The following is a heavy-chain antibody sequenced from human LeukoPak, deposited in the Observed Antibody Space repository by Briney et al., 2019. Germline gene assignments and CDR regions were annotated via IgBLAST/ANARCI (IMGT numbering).Heavy chain of an antibody. CDR1: GFTFSSYA. V-gene: IGHV3-23*01. CDR3: AKDGPEMADMDV. Sequence: GGSLRLSCAASGFTFSSYAMSWVRQAPGKGLEWGSAISGSGGSTYYADPVKGRFTISRDHSKTTLYLQKNSLRAEDTAVYYCAKDGPEMADMDVWGQRTTVTVSS. CDR2: ISGSGGST. D-gene: IGHD5-24*01. J-gene: IGHJ6*02.